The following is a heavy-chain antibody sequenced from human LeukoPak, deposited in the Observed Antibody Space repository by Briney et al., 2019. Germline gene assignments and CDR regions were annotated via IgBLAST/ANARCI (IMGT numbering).Heavy chain of an antibody. CDR3: AKAEYYDILTGYSHYSGFDY. CDR2: ISGSGGST. Sequence: GGSLRLSCAASGFTFSSYAMSWVRQAPWKGLEWVSAISGSGGSTYYADSVKGRFTISRDNSKNTLYLQMNSVRAEDTAVYYCAKAEYYDILTGYSHYSGFDYWGQGTLVTVSS. V-gene: IGHV3-23*01. D-gene: IGHD3-9*01. CDR1: GFTFSSYA. J-gene: IGHJ4*02.